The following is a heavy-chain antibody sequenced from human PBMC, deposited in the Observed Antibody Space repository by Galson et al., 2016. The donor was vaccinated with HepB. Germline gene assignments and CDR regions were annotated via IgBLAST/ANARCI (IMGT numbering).Heavy chain of an antibody. CDR3: ARDPTVWGSNWSYFDY. CDR1: GFIFSDFA. Sequence: SLRLSCAASGFIFSDFALHWVRQAPGIGLEWVAVVSYDGDKKFYSDSVKGRFSISRDSSNDTVYLEMNSLRPEDTAVYFCARDPTVWGSNWSYFDYWGLGTLVTVSS. CDR2: VSYDGDKK. V-gene: IGHV3-30-3*01. J-gene: IGHJ4*02. D-gene: IGHD3-16*01.